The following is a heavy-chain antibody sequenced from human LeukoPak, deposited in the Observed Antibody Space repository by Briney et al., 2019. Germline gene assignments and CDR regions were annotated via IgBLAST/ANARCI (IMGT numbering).Heavy chain of an antibody. J-gene: IGHJ3*02. CDR3: ARSWIAAAGTGAFDI. Sequence: GGSLRLSCAASGFTFSSYGMHWVRQAPGKGLEWVAVIWYDGSNKYYADSVKGRFTISRDNSKNTLYLQMNSLRAEDTAVYYCARSWIAAAGTGAFDIWGQGTMVTVSS. CDR2: IWYDGSNK. CDR1: GFTFSSYG. V-gene: IGHV3-33*01. D-gene: IGHD6-13*01.